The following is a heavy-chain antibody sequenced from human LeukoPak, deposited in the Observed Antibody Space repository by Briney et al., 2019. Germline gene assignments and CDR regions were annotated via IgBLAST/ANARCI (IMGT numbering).Heavy chain of an antibody. J-gene: IGHJ4*02. CDR2: IIPIFGTA. V-gene: IGHV1-69*13. D-gene: IGHD6-13*01. CDR1: GGAFSSYA. CDR3: ARAGIAAAGTLDY. Sequence: SVKVSCTASGGAFSSYAISWVRQAPGQGLEWMGGIIPIFGTANYAQKFQGRVTITADESTSTAYMELSSLRSEDTAVYYCARAGIAAAGTLDYWGQGTLVTVFS.